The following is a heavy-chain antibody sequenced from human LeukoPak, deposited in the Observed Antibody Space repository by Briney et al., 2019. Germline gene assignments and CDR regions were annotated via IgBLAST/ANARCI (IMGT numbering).Heavy chain of an antibody. CDR2: ISGSGGTT. V-gene: IGHV3-23*01. CDR1: GFTFPSYA. Sequence: GGSLRLSCAASGFTFPSYAMSWVRRAPGKGLEWVSAISGSGGTTYYADSVKGRFTISRDNSKNTVYLQVKSLRAEDTALYYCAKGTRQVIPTALDYWGQGSLVTVSS. D-gene: IGHD2-2*01. J-gene: IGHJ4*02. CDR3: AKGTRQVIPTALDY.